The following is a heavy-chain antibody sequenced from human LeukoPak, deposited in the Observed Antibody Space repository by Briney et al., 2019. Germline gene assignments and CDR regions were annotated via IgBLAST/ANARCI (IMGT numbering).Heavy chain of an antibody. Sequence: SGPALVKPTQTLTLTCTFSGFSLSTSGMCVSWIRQPPGKGLEWIGDIYYRGSTNYNPSLKSRVTISVDTSKNQFSLKLTSVTAADTAVYYCARQGYGDRYYFDYWGQGTLVTVSS. CDR3: ARQGYGDRYYFDY. CDR1: GFSLSTSGMC. J-gene: IGHJ4*02. V-gene: IGHV4-61*08. CDR2: IYYRGST. D-gene: IGHD4-17*01.